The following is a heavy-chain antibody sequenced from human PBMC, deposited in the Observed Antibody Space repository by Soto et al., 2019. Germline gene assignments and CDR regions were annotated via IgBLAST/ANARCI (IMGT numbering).Heavy chain of an antibody. J-gene: IGHJ6*02. CDR3: TRNLGAKYGFDV. CDR1: GFPFSGSI. V-gene: IGHV3-73*02. D-gene: IGHD1-26*01. Sequence: EVQLVESGGGLVQPGGSLKLSCAASGFPFSGSIIHWVRQASGKGLEWVARIRSKANGYATAYGGSVKGRFTITRDDSQNTAYLQMDSLKTEDTAVYYCTRNLGAKYGFDVWGQGTTVTVSS. CDR2: IRSKANGYAT.